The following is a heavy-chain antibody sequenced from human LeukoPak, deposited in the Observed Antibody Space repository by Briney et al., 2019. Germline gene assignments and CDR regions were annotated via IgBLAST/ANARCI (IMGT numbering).Heavy chain of an antibody. J-gene: IGHJ4*02. CDR1: GFSFSSCG. CDR2: ISYAGSNK. V-gene: IGHV3-30*03. Sequence: PGGSLRLSCAVSGFSFSSCGMHWVRQAPGKGLEWVAVISYAGSNKYYADSVKGRLTISRDNSKNTLYPQMNSLRAEDTAVYYCARDREHYFDYWRQGTLVTVSS. CDR3: ARDREHYFDY.